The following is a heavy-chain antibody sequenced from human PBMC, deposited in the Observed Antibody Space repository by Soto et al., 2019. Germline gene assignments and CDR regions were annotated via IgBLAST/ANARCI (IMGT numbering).Heavy chain of an antibody. D-gene: IGHD2-15*01. V-gene: IGHV3-48*01. J-gene: IGHJ6*03. Sequence: EVQLVESGGGLVQPGGSLRLSCAASGFTFSSYSMNWVRQAPGKGLEWVSYIGSSGNSIYYADSVKGRFPISRDNAKNSLYLHMNSLRAEDTAVYYCARGTSCNTGSCAIFYYYYMDVWGKGTTVTVSS. CDR1: GFTFSSYS. CDR3: ARGTSCNTGSCAIFYYYYMDV. CDR2: IGSSGNSI.